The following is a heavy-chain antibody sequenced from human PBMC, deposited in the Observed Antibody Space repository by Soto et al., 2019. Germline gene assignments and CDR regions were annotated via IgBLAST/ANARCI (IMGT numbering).Heavy chain of an antibody. J-gene: IGHJ6*02. CDR2: IWNDGSNN. Sequence: QVQLVESGGGVVQPGRSLRLSCAASGFTFNNYGMHWVRQAPGNGLEWLAVIWNDGSNNYYANSVKGRFTISRDNSKNTLYLQRTSLRAEDAAVYYCARRQIPPPARGAANGRGGMGVWGQGTTVTVSS. D-gene: IGHD6-25*01. CDR3: ARRQIPPPARGAANGRGGMGV. V-gene: IGHV3-33*01. CDR1: GFTFNNYG.